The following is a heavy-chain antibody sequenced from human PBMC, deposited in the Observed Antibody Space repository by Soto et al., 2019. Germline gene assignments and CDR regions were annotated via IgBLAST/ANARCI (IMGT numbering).Heavy chain of an antibody. CDR1: GFTFSSYW. J-gene: IGHJ4*02. CDR3: ARDEAAQYYFDY. V-gene: IGHV3-74*01. Sequence: EVQLVESGGGLVQPGGSLRLSCAASGFTFSSYWMHWVRQAPGKGLVWVSRINSDGSSTSYADSVKGRFTISRDNAKNTLDLQMHSLRAEDTAVYYCARDEAAQYYFDYWGQGTLVTVSS. CDR2: INSDGSST. D-gene: IGHD6-13*01.